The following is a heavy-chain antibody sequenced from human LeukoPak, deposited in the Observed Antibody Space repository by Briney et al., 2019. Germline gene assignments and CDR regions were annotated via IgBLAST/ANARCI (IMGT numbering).Heavy chain of an antibody. CDR1: GFTFSSYW. V-gene: IGHV3-7*01. J-gene: IGHJ4*02. D-gene: IGHD3-3*01. CDR3: ARAPREWLLGYHFEY. CDR2: IKHDGSEK. Sequence: PGGSLRLSCAASGFTFSSYWMSWVRQAPGKGLEWVANIKHDGSEKYYVDSVKGRFAISRDNGKNSLCLQMNSLRVEDMAVYYCARAPREWLLGYHFEYWGQGTLVTVSS.